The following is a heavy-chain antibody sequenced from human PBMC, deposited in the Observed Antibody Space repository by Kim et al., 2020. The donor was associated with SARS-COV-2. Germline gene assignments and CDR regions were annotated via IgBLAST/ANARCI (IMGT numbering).Heavy chain of an antibody. Sequence: SETLSLTCAVSGGSISSSNWWSWVRQPPGKGLEWIGEIYHSGSTNYNPSLKSRVTISVDKSKNQFSLKLSSVTAADTAVYYCARGRYNPTGTIDYWGQGTLVTVSS. CDR2: IYHSGST. J-gene: IGHJ4*02. D-gene: IGHD1-20*01. CDR1: GGSISSSNW. V-gene: IGHV4-4*02. CDR3: ARGRYNPTGTIDY.